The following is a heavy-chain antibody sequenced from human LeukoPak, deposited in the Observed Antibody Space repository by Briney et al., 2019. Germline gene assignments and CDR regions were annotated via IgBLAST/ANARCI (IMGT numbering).Heavy chain of an antibody. CDR3: ARAALSGGWKAGINY. D-gene: IGHD2-15*01. Sequence: GTSLRLSCATSGITSNNYAMHWVRQAPGKGLEWVATVSFDGTHTYYADSVKGRFTISRDNSMKMLWLQMDSLRPVDTAIYYCARAALSGGWKAGINYWGQGTLVSV. J-gene: IGHJ4*02. V-gene: IGHV3-30*04. CDR1: GITSNNYA. CDR2: VSFDGTHT.